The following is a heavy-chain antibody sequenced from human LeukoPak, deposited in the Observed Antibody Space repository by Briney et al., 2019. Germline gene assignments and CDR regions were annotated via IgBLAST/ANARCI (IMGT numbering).Heavy chain of an antibody. Sequence: GGSLRLSCAASGFTFSEYYMGWIRQAPGKRLEWVSYISTSGSNIYNADSVKGRFTVSSDNTKNSLFLQMNSMRAEDTAVYYCARDPRGTLVRGHRFDYWGQGILVTVSS. V-gene: IGHV3-11*01. D-gene: IGHD3-10*01. CDR3: ARDPRGTLVRGHRFDY. CDR1: GFTFSEYY. J-gene: IGHJ4*02. CDR2: ISTSGSNI.